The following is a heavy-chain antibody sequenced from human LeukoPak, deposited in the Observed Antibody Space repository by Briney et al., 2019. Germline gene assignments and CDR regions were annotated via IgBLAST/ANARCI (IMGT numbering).Heavy chain of an antibody. CDR2: ISSRSSTI. Sequence: GGSLRLSCAASGFTFSSYSMNWVRQAPGKGLEWVSYISSRSSTIYYADSVKGRFTISRDNAKNSLYLQMNSLRAEDTAVYYCARDRGEGATAGWSGYFDYWGQGTLVTVSS. CDR1: GFTFSSYS. J-gene: IGHJ4*02. CDR3: ARDRGEGATAGWSGYFDY. D-gene: IGHD1-26*01. V-gene: IGHV3-48*04.